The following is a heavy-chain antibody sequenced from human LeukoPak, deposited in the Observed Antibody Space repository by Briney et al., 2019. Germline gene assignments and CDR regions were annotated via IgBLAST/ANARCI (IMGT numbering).Heavy chain of an antibody. CDR1: GGSFSGYY. V-gene: IGHV4-34*01. CDR2: INHSGST. CDR3: ARVLIGSITTYNWFDP. J-gene: IGHJ5*02. Sequence: SETLSLTCAVYGGSFSGYYWSWIRQPPGKGLEWIGEINHSGSTNYNPSLKSRVTISVDKSKNQFSLKLSSATAADTAVYYCARVLIGSITTYNWFDPWGQGTLVTVSS. D-gene: IGHD3-10*01.